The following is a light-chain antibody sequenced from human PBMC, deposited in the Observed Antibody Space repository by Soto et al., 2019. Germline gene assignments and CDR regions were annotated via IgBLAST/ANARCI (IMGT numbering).Light chain of an antibody. V-gene: IGKV3-20*01. J-gene: IGKJ1*01. CDR3: QQYSSSRT. Sequence: EIVLTQSPGTLSLSPGERVPLSCRASQSVSSSYLAWYQQKPGQAPRLLIYGGSSRATGIPVRFSGSGSETDFTLTITRLEPEDFAVYYCQQYSSSRTFGQGTKVDIK. CDR2: GGS. CDR1: QSVSSSY.